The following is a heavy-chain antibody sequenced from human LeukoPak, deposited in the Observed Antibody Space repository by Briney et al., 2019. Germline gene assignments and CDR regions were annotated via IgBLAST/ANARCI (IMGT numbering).Heavy chain of an antibody. J-gene: IGHJ4*02. CDR2: INHSGST. D-gene: IGHD3-10*01. CDR3: ARGGYYYGSGSYYTDY. CDR1: GGSFSGYY. V-gene: IGHV4-34*01. Sequence: SETLSLTCAVYGGSFSGYYWSCIRQPPGKGLEWIGEINHSGSTNYNPSLKSRVTISVDTSKNQFSLKLSSVTAADTAVYYCARGGYYYGSGSYYTDYWGQGTLLTVSS.